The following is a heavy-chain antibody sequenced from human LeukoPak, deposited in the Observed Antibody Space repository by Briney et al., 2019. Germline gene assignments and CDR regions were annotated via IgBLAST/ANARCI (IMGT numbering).Heavy chain of an antibody. J-gene: IGHJ4*02. Sequence: PSETLSLTCAVYGGSFSGYYWSWIRQPAGKGLEWIGRIYTSGSTNYNPSLKSRVTISVDTSKNQFSLKLSSVTAADTAVYYCARQHIVVVTAIDYWGQGTLVTVSS. V-gene: IGHV4-59*10. D-gene: IGHD2-21*02. CDR3: ARQHIVVVTAIDY. CDR2: IYTSGST. CDR1: GGSFSGYY.